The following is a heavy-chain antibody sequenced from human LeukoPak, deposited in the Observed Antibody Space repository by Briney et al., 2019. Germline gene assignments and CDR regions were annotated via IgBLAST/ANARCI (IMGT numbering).Heavy chain of an antibody. V-gene: IGHV3-23*01. J-gene: IGHJ4*02. CDR2: ISGSGGST. Sequence: GGSLRLSCAASGLTFSSYAMSWVRQAPGKGLEWVSAISGSGGSTYYADSVKGRFTISRDNSKNTLYLQMNSLRAEDTAVYYCAKEPDYYDSSGYQDYWGQGTLVTVSS. D-gene: IGHD3-22*01. CDR3: AKEPDYYDSSGYQDY. CDR1: GLTFSSYA.